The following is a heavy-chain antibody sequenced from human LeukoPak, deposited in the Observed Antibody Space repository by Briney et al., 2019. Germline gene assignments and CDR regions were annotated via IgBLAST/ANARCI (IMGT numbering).Heavy chain of an antibody. CDR1: GYTFTGYY. J-gene: IGHJ4*02. D-gene: IGHD2-2*01. Sequence: ASGKVSCKASGYTFTGYYMHWVRQAPGQGLEWMGWINPNSGGTNYAQKFQGRVAMTRDTSISTAYMELSRLRSDDTAVYYCARDLPEEYQRQHTQFDYWGQGTLVTVSS. CDR2: INPNSGGT. CDR3: ARDLPEEYQRQHTQFDY. V-gene: IGHV1-2*02.